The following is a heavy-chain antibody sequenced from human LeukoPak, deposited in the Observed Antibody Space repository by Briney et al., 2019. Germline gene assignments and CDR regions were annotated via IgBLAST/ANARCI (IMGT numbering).Heavy chain of an antibody. CDR3: ARGSSGWYGDAFDI. V-gene: IGHV1-18*04. Sequence: ASVKVSCKASGYTFTGYHIHWVRQAPGQGLEWMGWISAYNGNTNYAQKLQGRVTMTTDTSTSTAYMELRSLRSDDTAVYYCARGSSGWYGDAFDIWGQGTMVTVSS. CDR1: GYTFTGYH. D-gene: IGHD6-19*01. J-gene: IGHJ3*02. CDR2: ISAYNGNT.